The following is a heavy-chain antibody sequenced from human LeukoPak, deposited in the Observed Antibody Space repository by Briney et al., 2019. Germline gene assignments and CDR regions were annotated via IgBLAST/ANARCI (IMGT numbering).Heavy chain of an antibody. J-gene: IGHJ4*02. V-gene: IGHV3-23*01. CDR2: ISGRGGST. CDR1: GFTFSSDA. Sequence: GGSLRLSCAASGFTFSSDAMSWVRQAPGKGLEWVAAISGRGGSTYYADSVKGRFTISRDNSQNPLYLQRNSLRAEDTAVYYCARTSHSGSYYVSWGQGTLLTVSS. CDR3: ARTSHSGSYYVS. D-gene: IGHD1-26*01.